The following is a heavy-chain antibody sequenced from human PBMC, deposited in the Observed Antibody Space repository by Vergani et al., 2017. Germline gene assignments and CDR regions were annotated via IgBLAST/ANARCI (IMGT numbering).Heavy chain of an antibody. D-gene: IGHD6-25*01. J-gene: IGHJ6*02. CDR3: VRGAAGAQNFDYYSMDV. CDR1: GFKFSQFG. Sequence: VQLVESGGGVVQPGTSLRLSCEASGFKFSQFGMHWVRQAPGKGLDWVSSISSSSSYIYYADSVKGRFTISRDSGENSLFLQMNSLRAEDTAVYYCVRGAAGAQNFDYYSMDVWGHGTTVTVSS. V-gene: IGHV3-21*02. CDR2: ISSSSSYI.